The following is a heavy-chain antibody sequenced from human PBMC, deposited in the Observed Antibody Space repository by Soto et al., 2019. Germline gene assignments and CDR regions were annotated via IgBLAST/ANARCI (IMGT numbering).Heavy chain of an antibody. V-gene: IGHV3-30*18. CDR1: GFTFSSYG. D-gene: IGHD6-6*01. CDR2: ISYDGSNK. CDR3: AKDRTQLGHYFDY. J-gene: IGHJ4*02. Sequence: GGSLRLSCAASGFTFSSYGMHWVRQAPGKGLEWVAVISYDGSNKYYADSVKGRFTISRDNSKNTLYLQMNSLRAEDTAVYYCAKDRTQLGHYFDYWGQGTLVTVSS.